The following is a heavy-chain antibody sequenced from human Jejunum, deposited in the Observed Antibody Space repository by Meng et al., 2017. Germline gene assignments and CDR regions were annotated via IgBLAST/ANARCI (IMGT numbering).Heavy chain of an antibody. D-gene: IGHD3-3*01. V-gene: IGHV1-2*06. Sequence: ASVKVSCKASGYNFLGYWVYWVRQAPGQGLEWIGLINPNGGDTNYAHRFMGRVTVTRDTSTTTVYMEMSSLTSDDTAVYYCTILEGGWGQGTLVT. CDR1: GYNFLGYW. J-gene: IGHJ4*02. CDR3: TILEGG. CDR2: INPNGGDT.